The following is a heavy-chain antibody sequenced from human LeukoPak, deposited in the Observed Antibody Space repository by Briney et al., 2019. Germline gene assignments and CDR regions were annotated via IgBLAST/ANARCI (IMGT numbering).Heavy chain of an antibody. J-gene: IGHJ3*02. CDR1: GGTFSSYA. CDR3: ARGFVVVVAATPLNDAFDI. V-gene: IGHV1-69*04. CDR2: IIPILGIA. D-gene: IGHD2-15*01. Sequence: SVKVSCKASGGTFSSYAISWVRQAPGQGLEWMGRIIPILGIANYAQKFQGRVTITADKSTSTAYMELSSLRSEDTAVYYCARGFVVVVAATPLNDAFDIWGQGTMVTVSS.